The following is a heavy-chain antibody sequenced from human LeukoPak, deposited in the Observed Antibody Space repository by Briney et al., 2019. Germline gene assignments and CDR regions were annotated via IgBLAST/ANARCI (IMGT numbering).Heavy chain of an antibody. J-gene: IGHJ4*02. Sequence: AASVKVSCKVSGYTLTELSMHWVRQAPGKGLEWMGGFDPEDGETIYAQKFQGRVTMTEDTSTDIAYMELSSLRSEDTAVYYCATRVDYYDSSGYYQFDHWGQGTLVTVSS. V-gene: IGHV1-24*01. CDR2: FDPEDGET. CDR1: GYTLTELS. CDR3: ATRVDYYDSSGYYQFDH. D-gene: IGHD3-22*01.